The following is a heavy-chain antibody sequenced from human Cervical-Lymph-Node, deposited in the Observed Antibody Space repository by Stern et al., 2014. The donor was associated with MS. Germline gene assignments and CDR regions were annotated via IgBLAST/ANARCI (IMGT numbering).Heavy chain of an antibody. CDR2: ISNSGGTV. CDR1: GFTFSDYL. V-gene: IGHV3-11*01. CDR3: ARDIGGSSQR. Sequence: QVQLVQSGGGLVKPGGSLRLSCAASGFTFSDYLMSWIRQAPGKGLECVSYISNSGGTVYYADSVKGRFTISRDNTKNSLSLHMDSLRVEDTAVYYCARDIGGSSQRWGQGVLVAVSS. J-gene: IGHJ4*02. D-gene: IGHD3-10*01.